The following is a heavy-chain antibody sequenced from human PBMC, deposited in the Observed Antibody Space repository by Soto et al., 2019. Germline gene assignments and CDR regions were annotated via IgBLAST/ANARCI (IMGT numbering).Heavy chain of an antibody. J-gene: IGHJ4*02. CDR3: ARYYDFIDY. Sequence: PSETLSLTCAVSGGSISSGGYSWSWIRQPPGKGLEWIGYIYHSGSTYYNPSLKSRVTISVDRSKNQFSLKLSSVTAADTAVYYCARYYDFIDYWGQGTLLTVSS. CDR2: IYHSGST. V-gene: IGHV4-30-2*01. CDR1: GGSISSGGYS. D-gene: IGHD3-3*01.